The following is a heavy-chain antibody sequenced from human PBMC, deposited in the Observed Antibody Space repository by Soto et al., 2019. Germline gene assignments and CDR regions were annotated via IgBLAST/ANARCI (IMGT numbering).Heavy chain of an antibody. J-gene: IGHJ6*02. CDR1: GGSISSSNW. V-gene: IGHV4-4*02. Sequence: PSETLSLTCAVSGGSISSSNWWSWVRQPPGKGLEWIGEIYHSGSTNYNPSLKSRVTISVDKSKNQFSLKLSSVTAADTAVYYCARDGLRYFDWLPRDYYGMDVWGQGTTVTVS. D-gene: IGHD3-9*01. CDR2: IYHSGST. CDR3: ARDGLRYFDWLPRDYYGMDV.